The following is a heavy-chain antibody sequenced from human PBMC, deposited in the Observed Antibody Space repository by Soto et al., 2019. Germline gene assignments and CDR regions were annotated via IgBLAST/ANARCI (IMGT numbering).Heavy chain of an antibody. J-gene: IGHJ6*02. CDR2: INHSGST. CDR1: GGSFRGYY. CDR3: TRDGDGRMTTNPYYYYGMDV. D-gene: IGHD2-21*02. Sequence: SLTCAVYGGSFRGYYWSWIRQPPGKGLEWIGEINHSGSTNYNPSVKRRVSISVDTSKNQFSLNLSSVTAADTAVYYCTRDGDGRMTTNPYYYYGMDVWGPGITVTVSS. V-gene: IGHV4-34*01.